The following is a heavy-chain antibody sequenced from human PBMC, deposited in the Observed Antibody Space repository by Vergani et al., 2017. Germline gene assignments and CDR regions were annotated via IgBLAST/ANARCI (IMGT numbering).Heavy chain of an antibody. CDR1: GGSISSSSYY. Sequence: QLQLQESGPGLVKPSETLSLTCTVSGGSISSSSYYWGWFRQPPGKGLAWIVSIYYSGSTYYNPSLKGRVTISVDTSKNQFSLKLSSVTAADTAVYYCAGSGSESYYLDYWGQGTLVTVSS. V-gene: IGHV4-39*01. D-gene: IGHD1-26*01. CDR3: AGSGSESYYLDY. J-gene: IGHJ4*02. CDR2: IYYSGST.